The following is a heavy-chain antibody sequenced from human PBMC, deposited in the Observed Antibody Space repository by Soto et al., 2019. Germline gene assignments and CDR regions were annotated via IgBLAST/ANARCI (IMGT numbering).Heavy chain of an antibody. CDR3: ARHPAVTGTAAYFDY. Sequence: QVQLQESGPGLVKPSETLSLTCTVSGGSISSYYWSWIRQPPGKGLEWIGYIYSSGSTNYTPSLKRRVTIPVDTSKNQCSLRLSSVTAADTAVYYCARHPAVTGTAAYFDYWGQGTLVTVSS. CDR2: IYSSGST. CDR1: GGSISSYY. D-gene: IGHD6-19*01. V-gene: IGHV4-59*08. J-gene: IGHJ4*02.